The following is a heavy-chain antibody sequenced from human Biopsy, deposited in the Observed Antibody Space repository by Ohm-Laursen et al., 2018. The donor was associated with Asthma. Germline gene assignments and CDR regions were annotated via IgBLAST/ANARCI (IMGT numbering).Heavy chain of an antibody. D-gene: IGHD2-8*02. J-gene: IGHJ5*01. CDR1: GGSLSSGPYY. V-gene: IGHV4-31*03. CDR2: INYSGST. CDR3: ARDLSGYCTRSACYGFDS. Sequence: SQTLSLTCSVSGGSLSSGPYYWSWVRQHPGKGLEWIGYINYSGSTFFSPSLESRVTVSVDTSKNQFSLKLSSVTAADTAVYYCARDLSGYCTRSACYGFDSWGQGTLVTVSS.